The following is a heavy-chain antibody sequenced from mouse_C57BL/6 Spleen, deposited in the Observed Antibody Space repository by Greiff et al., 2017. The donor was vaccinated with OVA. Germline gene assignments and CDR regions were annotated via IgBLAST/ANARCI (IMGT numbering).Heavy chain of an antibody. CDR2: IDPSDSYT. CDR3: ARSRDYDSYFDY. J-gene: IGHJ2*01. V-gene: IGHV1-59*01. D-gene: IGHD2-4*01. CDR1: GYTFTSYW. Sequence: VQLQQPGAELVRPGTSVKLSCKASGYTFTSYWMPWVKQRPGQGLEWIGVIDPSDSYTNYNQKFKGKATLTVDTSSSTAYMQLSSLTSEDSAVYYCARSRDYDSYFDYWGQGTTLTVSS.